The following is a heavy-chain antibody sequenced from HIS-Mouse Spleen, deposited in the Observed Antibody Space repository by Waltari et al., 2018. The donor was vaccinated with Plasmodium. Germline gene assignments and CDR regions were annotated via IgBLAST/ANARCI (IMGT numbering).Heavy chain of an antibody. J-gene: IGHJ4*02. CDR3: ARDRITGTSYFDY. CDR2: IYYSGST. V-gene: IGHV4-39*07. D-gene: IGHD1-7*01. CDR1: GGSISSSSYY. Sequence: QLQLQESGPGLVKPSETLSLTCTVSGGSISSSSYYWGWIRQPPGKGLEWIGSIYYSGSTYYHPSLKIRGTISVDTSKNQFALKLSSVTAADTAVYYCARDRITGTSYFDYWGQGTLVTVSS.